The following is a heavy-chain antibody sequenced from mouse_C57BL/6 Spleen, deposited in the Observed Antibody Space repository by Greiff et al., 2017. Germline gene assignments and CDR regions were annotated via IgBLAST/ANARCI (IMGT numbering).Heavy chain of an antibody. Sequence: QVQLKQPGAELVMPGASVKLSCKASGYTFTSYWMHWVKQRPGQGLEWIGEIDPSDSYTNYNQKFKGKSTLTVDKSSSTAYMQLSSLTSEDSAVYYCARSAAWDYGGDWFAYWGQGTLVTVSA. CDR2: IDPSDSYT. D-gene: IGHD2-4*01. V-gene: IGHV1-69*01. J-gene: IGHJ3*01. CDR1: GYTFTSYW. CDR3: ARSAAWDYGGDWFAY.